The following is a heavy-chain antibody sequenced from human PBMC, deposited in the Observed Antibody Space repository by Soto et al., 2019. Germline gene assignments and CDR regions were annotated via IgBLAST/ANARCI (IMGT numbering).Heavy chain of an antibody. D-gene: IGHD1-26*01. V-gene: IGHV3-33*01. J-gene: IGHJ4*02. CDR3: AGGTYYFEY. Sequence: QVQLVESGGDVVQPGRSLRLSCAASGFTFSNYGMHWARQAPGKGLEWVAAILYDGSNKYYADSVKGRFTISRDNSKNTLYLQMNSLRAEDTAVYYWAGGTYYFEYCGQGTLVTVSS. CDR2: ILYDGSNK. CDR1: GFTFSNYG.